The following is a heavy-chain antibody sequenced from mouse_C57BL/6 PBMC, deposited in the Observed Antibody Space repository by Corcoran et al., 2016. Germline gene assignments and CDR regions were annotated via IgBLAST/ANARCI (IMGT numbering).Heavy chain of an antibody. D-gene: IGHD1-1*01. CDR1: GYTFTSYG. CDR2: IYPRSGNT. Sequence: QVQLQQSGAELARPGASVKLSCKASGYTFTSYGISWVKQRTGQGLEWIGEIYPRSGNTYYNEKFKGKATLTADKSSSTAYMELRSLTSEDSAVYFCARSGLTTGYYYAMDYWGQGTSVTVSS. J-gene: IGHJ4*01. CDR3: ARSGLTTGYYYAMDY. V-gene: IGHV1-81*01.